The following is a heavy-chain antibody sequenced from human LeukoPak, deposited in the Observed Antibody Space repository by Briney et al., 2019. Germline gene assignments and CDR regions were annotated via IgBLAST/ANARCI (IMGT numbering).Heavy chain of an antibody. Sequence: GGSLRLSCGTSGFIFSGYYMSWIRQAPGKGLEWVSYISGSGNDISYADSVKGRFTISRDNAKGSLYLQMNSLRAADTAVYYCGTHAGRTGSDDWGQGTLVTVSS. J-gene: IGHJ4*02. CDR3: GTHAGRTGSDD. D-gene: IGHD3/OR15-3a*01. CDR2: ISGSGNDI. CDR1: GFIFSGYY. V-gene: IGHV3-11*01.